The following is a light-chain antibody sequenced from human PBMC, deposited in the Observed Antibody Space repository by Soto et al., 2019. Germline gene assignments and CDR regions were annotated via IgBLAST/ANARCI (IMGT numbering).Light chain of an antibody. CDR3: QQRSNWPPYT. J-gene: IGKJ2*01. CDR1: QSVNSK. V-gene: IGKV3-11*01. Sequence: EIVLTQSPATLSLSPGERATLSCRASQSVNSKLAWYQQKPGQAPRLLIFDASNRATGIPARFSGSGSGTDFTLTISSLEPEDFAVYYCQQRSNWPPYTFGQGTKLEI. CDR2: DAS.